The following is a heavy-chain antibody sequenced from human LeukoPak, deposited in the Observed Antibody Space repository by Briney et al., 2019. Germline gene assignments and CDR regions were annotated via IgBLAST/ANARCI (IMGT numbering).Heavy chain of an antibody. D-gene: IGHD5-18*01. CDR3: ARRVGYSYGYFDY. V-gene: IGHV4-59*08. Sequence: SETLSLTCAVYGGSFSGYYWSWIRQPPGKGLEWIGYIYYSGSTNYNPSLKSRVTISVDTSKNQFSLKLSSVTAADTAVYYCARRVGYSYGYFDYWGQGTLVTVSS. CDR1: GGSFSGYY. CDR2: IYYSGST. J-gene: IGHJ4*02.